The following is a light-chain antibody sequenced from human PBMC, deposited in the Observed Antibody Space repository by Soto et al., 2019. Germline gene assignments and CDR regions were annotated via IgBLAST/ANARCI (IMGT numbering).Light chain of an antibody. CDR2: EAT. J-gene: IGLJ3*02. Sequence: QSALTQPASVSGSPGQSITISCTVTSSNIGSYNFVSWYQQRPGRAPKLMIFEATKRPSGVPPRFSGSKSGNTASLTISGLQAEDEADYYCCSYAGTSSWVFGGGTKVTIL. CDR1: SSNIGSYNF. V-gene: IGLV2-23*01. CDR3: CSYAGTSSWV.